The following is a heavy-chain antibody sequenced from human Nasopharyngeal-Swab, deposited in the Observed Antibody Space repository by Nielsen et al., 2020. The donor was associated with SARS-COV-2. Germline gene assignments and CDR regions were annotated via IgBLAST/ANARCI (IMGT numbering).Heavy chain of an antibody. CDR2: ISSSSSYI. D-gene: IGHD1-26*01. CDR3: AREVSGSYYLVDASDI. V-gene: IGHV3-21*01. Sequence: WIRQPPGKGLEWVSSISSSSSYIYYADSVKGRFTISRDNAKNSLYLQMNSLRAEDTAVYYCAREVSGSYYLVDASDIWDQGTMVTVSS. J-gene: IGHJ3*02.